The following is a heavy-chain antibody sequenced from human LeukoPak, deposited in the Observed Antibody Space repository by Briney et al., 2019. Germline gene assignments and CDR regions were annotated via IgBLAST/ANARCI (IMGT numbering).Heavy chain of an antibody. D-gene: IGHD3-10*01. CDR1: GGSFSGYY. V-gene: IGHV4-34*01. J-gene: IGHJ4*02. CDR3: ASMVVRGAPVGDY. CDR2: INHSGST. Sequence: SETLSLTCAVYGGSFSGYYWSWIRQPPGKGLEWIGEINHSGSTNYNPSLKSRVTISVDTSKNQFSLKRSSVTAADTAVYYCASMVVRGAPVGDYWGQGTLVTVSS.